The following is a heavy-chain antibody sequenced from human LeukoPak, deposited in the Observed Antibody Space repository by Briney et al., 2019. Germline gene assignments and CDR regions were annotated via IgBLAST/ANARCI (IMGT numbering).Heavy chain of an antibody. D-gene: IGHD6-19*01. CDR2: ISYDGSSK. Sequence: PGRSLRLSCAASGFTFSNYPMHWVRQPPGQGLEWVAVISYDGSSKYYADSVKGRFTISRDNSKNTLYLQMNSLRAEDTAVYYCARDRGAVAGTHDYWGQGTLVTVSS. CDR3: ARDRGAVAGTHDY. V-gene: IGHV3-30-3*01. J-gene: IGHJ4*02. CDR1: GFTFSNYP.